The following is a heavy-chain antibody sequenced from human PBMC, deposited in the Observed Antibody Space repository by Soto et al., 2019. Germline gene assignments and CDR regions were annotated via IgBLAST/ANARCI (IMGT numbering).Heavy chain of an antibody. CDR1: GGSISSSSYY. Sequence: SETLSLTCTVSGGSISSSSYYWGWIRQPPGKGLEWIGSIYYSGSTYYNPSLKSRVTISVDTSKNQFSLKLSSVTAADTAVYYCARVTTRNSPLRYYYYGMDVWGQGTTVTVYS. CDR3: ARVTTRNSPLRYYYYGMDV. V-gene: IGHV4-39*01. CDR2: IYYSGST. J-gene: IGHJ6*02. D-gene: IGHD2-21*02.